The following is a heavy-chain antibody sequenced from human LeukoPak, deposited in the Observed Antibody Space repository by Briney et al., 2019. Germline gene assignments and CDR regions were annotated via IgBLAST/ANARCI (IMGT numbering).Heavy chain of an antibody. V-gene: IGHV3-23*01. Sequence: GGSLRLSCAASGFTFSSYAMSWVRQAPGKGLEWVSAISGSGGSTYYADSVKGRFTISRDNSKNTLYLQMNSLRAEDTAVYYCGKEEGLGTYYYGNPGNAKGFDPWGQGTLVTVSS. CDR3: GKEEGLGTYYYGNPGNAKGFDP. D-gene: IGHD3-10*01. J-gene: IGHJ5*02. CDR2: ISGSGGST. CDR1: GFTFSSYA.